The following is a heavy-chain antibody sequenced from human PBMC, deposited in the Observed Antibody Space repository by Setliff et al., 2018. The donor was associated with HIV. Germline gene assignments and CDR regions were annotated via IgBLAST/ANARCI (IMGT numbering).Heavy chain of an antibody. CDR3: ARSEGQWLRPEGALCDY. CDR1: GYTFTSYD. CDR2: MSTYNGNT. J-gene: IGHJ4*02. V-gene: IGHV1-18*01. Sequence: GASVKVSCNASGYTFTSYDISWVRQAPGQGLEWMGWMSTYNGNTNYAQKVQGRVTMTTDTSTSTAYMELRSLRSDDTAVYYCARSEGQWLRPEGALCDYWGQGTLVTVSS. D-gene: IGHD5-12*01.